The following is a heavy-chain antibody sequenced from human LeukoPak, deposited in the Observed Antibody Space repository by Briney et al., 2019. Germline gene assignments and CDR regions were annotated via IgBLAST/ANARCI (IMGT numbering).Heavy chain of an antibody. CDR2: ISWNGGSI. CDR3: AKDMSRYGSGSPEGVKNY. J-gene: IGHJ4*02. V-gene: IGHV3-9*01. D-gene: IGHD3-10*01. Sequence: GGSLRLSCAASGFTFDDYAMHWVRQAPGKGLEWVSGISWNGGSIGYADSVKGRFTISRDNAKNSLYLQMNSLRAEDTALYYCAKDMSRYGSGSPEGVKNYWGQGTLVTVSS. CDR1: GFTFDDYA.